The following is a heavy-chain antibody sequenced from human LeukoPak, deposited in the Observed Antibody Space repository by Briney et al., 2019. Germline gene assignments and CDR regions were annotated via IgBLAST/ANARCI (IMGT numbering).Heavy chain of an antibody. CDR1: GASITSYY. V-gene: IGHV4-59*01. CDR2: IYYSGST. CDR3: ATRRIAVAAPFDY. D-gene: IGHD6-19*01. Sequence: PSETLSLTCAVSGASITSYYWSWIRQPPGKGLEWIGYIYYSGSTNYNPSLKSRVTMSVDTSKNECSLKLSSVTTADTAVYYCATRRIAVAAPFDYWGQGTLVTVSS. J-gene: IGHJ4*02.